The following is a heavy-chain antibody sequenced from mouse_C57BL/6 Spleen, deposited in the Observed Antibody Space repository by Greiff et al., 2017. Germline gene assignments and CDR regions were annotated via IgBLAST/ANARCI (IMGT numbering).Heavy chain of an antibody. J-gene: IGHJ3*01. D-gene: IGHD2-4*01. V-gene: IGHV1-26*01. Sequence: VQLQQSGPELVKPGASVKISCKASGYTFTDYYMNWVKQSHGKSLEWIGDINPNNGGTSYNQKFKGKATLTVDKSSSTAYMELRSLTSEDSAVYYGARGNYYDYDGFAYWGQGTLVTVSA. CDR2: INPNNGGT. CDR3: ARGNYYDYDGFAY. CDR1: GYTFTDYY.